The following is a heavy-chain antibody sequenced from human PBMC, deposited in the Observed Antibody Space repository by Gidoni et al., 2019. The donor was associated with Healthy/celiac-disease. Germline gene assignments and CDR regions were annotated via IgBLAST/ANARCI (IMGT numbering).Heavy chain of an antibody. J-gene: IGHJ4*02. V-gene: IGHV1-46*01. CDR1: GYTFTSYY. Sequence: QVQLVQSGAEVKKPGASVKVSCTASGYTFTSYYLHWVRQAPGQGLEWMGIINPSGGSTSYAQKFQGRVTMTRDTSTSTVYMELSSLRSEDTAVYYCAVGYSSSWYFGYWGQGTLVTVSS. D-gene: IGHD6-13*01. CDR3: AVGYSSSWYFGY. CDR2: INPSGGST.